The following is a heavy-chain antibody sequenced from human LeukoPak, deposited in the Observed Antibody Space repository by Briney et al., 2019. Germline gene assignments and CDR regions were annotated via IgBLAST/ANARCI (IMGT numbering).Heavy chain of an antibody. D-gene: IGHD3-22*01. CDR1: GGSISSYY. Sequence: SETLSLTCTVSGGSISSYYWSWIRQPAGKGLEWIGRIYTSGSTNYNPSLKSRVTISVDTSKNQFSLKLSSVTAADTAVYYCARGLSYYYDSSGYPNWFDPWGQGTLVTVSS. V-gene: IGHV4-4*07. J-gene: IGHJ5*02. CDR2: IYTSGST. CDR3: ARGLSYYYDSSGYPNWFDP.